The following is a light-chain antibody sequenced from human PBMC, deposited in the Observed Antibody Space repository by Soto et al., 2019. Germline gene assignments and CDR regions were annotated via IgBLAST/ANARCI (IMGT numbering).Light chain of an antibody. J-gene: IGLJ1*01. CDR3: SSYTSSSTLGYV. V-gene: IGLV2-14*01. CDR2: EVS. Sequence: QSVLTQSPSVSAAPGQKVTISCSGSSSNIGNNYVSWYQQLPGTAPKLMIYEVSNRPSGVSNRFSGSKSGNTASLTISGLQAEDEADYYCSSYTSSSTLGYVFGTGTKLTVL. CDR1: SSNIGNNY.